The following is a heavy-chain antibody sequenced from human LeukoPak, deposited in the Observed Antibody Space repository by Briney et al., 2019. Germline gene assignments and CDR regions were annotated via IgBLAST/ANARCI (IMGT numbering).Heavy chain of an antibody. V-gene: IGHV1-18*01. D-gene: IGHD5-18*01. Sequence: ASVKVSCKASGYTFTSYGISWVRQAPGQGLEWMGWISAYNGNTNYAQKLQGRVTMTTDTSTSTAYMELRSLRSDDTAVYYCARAVDRGYSYGAAPWGQGTLVTVSS. J-gene: IGHJ5*02. CDR1: GYTFTSYG. CDR3: ARAVDRGYSYGAAP. CDR2: ISAYNGNT.